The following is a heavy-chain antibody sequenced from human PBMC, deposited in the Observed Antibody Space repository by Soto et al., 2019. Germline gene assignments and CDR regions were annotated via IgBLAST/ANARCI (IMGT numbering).Heavy chain of an antibody. CDR3: ATPQDYDGCLDS. CDR2: ISAYNGNT. V-gene: IGHV1-18*01. J-gene: IGHJ4*02. CDR1: GYTFTSYG. Sequence: ASVKVSCKASGYTFTSYGISWVLQAPRQGLEWMGWISAYNGNTNYAQKLQGRVTMTTDTSTSTAYMELRSLISEDTAVYYCATPQDYDGCLDSWGQGTLVTVSS. D-gene: IGHD3-22*01.